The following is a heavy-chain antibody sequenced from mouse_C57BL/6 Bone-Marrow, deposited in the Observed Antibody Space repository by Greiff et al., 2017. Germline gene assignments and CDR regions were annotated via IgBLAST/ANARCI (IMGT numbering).Heavy chain of an antibody. V-gene: IGHV1-82*01. Sequence: QVQLQQSGPELVKPGASVKISCKASGYAFSSSWMNWVKQRPGKGLEWIGRIYPGDGDTNYNGKFKGKATLTADKSSSTAYMQLSSLTSEDSAVYVCARDTQLAFHWYFDVWGTGTTVTVSS. D-gene: IGHD1-1*01. J-gene: IGHJ1*03. CDR1: GYAFSSSW. CDR2: IYPGDGDT. CDR3: ARDTQLAFHWYFDV.